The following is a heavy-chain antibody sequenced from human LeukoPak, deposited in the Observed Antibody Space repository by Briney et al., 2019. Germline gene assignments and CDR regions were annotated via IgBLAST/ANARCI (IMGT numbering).Heavy chain of an antibody. Sequence: SETLSLTCAVSGYSLGKNYYWGCIRQPPAKGLEWIGRIYGTGSTSYNPSLMNRVTMSVDTSKNHFSLKLTTVTAADTAVYYCARYDSRGSASTRFDYWGQGILVTISS. V-gene: IGHV4-38-2*01. J-gene: IGHJ4*02. CDR1: GYSLGKNYY. CDR2: IYGTGST. CDR3: ARYDSRGSASTRFDY. D-gene: IGHD3-16*01.